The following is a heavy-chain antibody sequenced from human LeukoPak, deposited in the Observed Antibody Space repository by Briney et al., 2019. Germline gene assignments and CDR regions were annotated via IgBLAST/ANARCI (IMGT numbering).Heavy chain of an antibody. Sequence: ASVKVSCKVSGHTLTELSMHWVRQAPGKGPEWIGGYDPEEGTTIYPQKFQGRVTMTEDTSTDAAYLEMSYLRSEDTAVYFCVVLWERLGDFFFDFWGQGTQVTVSS. CDR2: YDPEEGTT. D-gene: IGHD1-26*01. CDR1: GHTLTELS. J-gene: IGHJ4*02. CDR3: VVLWERLGDFFFDF. V-gene: IGHV1-24*01.